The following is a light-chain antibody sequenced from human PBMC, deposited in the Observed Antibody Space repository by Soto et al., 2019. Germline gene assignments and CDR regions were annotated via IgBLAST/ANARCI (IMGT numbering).Light chain of an antibody. CDR3: QQYNSWPLYT. J-gene: IGKJ2*01. V-gene: IGKV3-15*01. CDR1: QSVSSN. Sequence: EIVMTQSPATLSVSPGERAALSCRVSQSVSSNLAWYQQKPGQAPRLLIYGASSRATGIPARFSGSGSGTQFTLTISSLQSEDFAIYFCQQYNSWPLYTFGQGTKLEIK. CDR2: GAS.